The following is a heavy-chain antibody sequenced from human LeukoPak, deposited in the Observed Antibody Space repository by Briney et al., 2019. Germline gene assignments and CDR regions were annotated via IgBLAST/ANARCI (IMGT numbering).Heavy chain of an antibody. Sequence: SETMSLTCTVSGGSISSYYWSWIRQPAGKGLEWIGRVYSSGSTNYNPSLKSRVTISVDTSKNQFSLKLSSVSAADTALYYCARLGWGDRYNFGYWGQGTLVTVSS. J-gene: IGHJ4*02. CDR3: ARLGWGDRYNFGY. V-gene: IGHV4-4*07. D-gene: IGHD5-24*01. CDR1: GGSISSYY. CDR2: VYSSGST.